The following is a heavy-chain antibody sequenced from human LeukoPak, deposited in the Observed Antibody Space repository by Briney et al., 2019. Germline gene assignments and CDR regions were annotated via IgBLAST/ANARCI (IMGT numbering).Heavy chain of an antibody. V-gene: IGHV4-4*07. Sequence: PSETLPLTCTVSGGSISSYYWSWIRQPAGKGLEWIGRIYTSGSTNYNPSLKSRVTMSIDTSKNQFSLKLSSVTAADTAVYYCARVTHYYDSSGYEYYFDYWGQGTLVTVSS. CDR3: ARVTHYYDSSGYEYYFDY. CDR2: IYTSGST. J-gene: IGHJ4*02. CDR1: GGSISSYY. D-gene: IGHD3-22*01.